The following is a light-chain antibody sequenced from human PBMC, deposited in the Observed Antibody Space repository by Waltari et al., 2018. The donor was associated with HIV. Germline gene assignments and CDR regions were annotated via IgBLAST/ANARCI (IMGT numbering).Light chain of an antibody. Sequence: DIQMTQSPSSLSASLGDSVVLTCRASQAISTYLNWYQQKPGKAPVLLVYSAYTLQPGAPSRFRGAGSGRDFSLSITGLQTEDFATYFCQQSYGSPFNFGPGT. V-gene: IGKV1-39*01. CDR3: QQSYGSPFN. J-gene: IGKJ3*01. CDR1: QAISTY. CDR2: SAY.